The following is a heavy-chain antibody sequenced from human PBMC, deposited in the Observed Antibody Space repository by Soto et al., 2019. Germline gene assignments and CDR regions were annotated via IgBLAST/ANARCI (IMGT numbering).Heavy chain of an antibody. CDR2: INHSGST. D-gene: IGHD1-26*01. CDR1: GGSFSGYY. CDR3: ARVVQIVGATTCYFDY. Sequence: PSATLSLTCAVYGGSFSGYYWGWIRQPPGKGLEWIGEINHSGSTNYNPSLKSRVTISVDTSKNQFSLKLSSVTAADTAVYYCARVVQIVGATTCYFDYWGPGTLVTVTS. J-gene: IGHJ4*02. V-gene: IGHV4-34*01.